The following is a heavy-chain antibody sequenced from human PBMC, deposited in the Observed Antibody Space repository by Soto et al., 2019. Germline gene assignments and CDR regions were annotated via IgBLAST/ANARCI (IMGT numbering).Heavy chain of an antibody. CDR3: SRDPDVDKTMGTTTCYYCGLDV. Sequence: QVQLVESGGGVVQPGRSLRLSCAASGFTFSSYGMHWVRQAPGKGLEWVAVIWYDGSNKYYADSVKGRFTISRDNSKNTLYLEKNSQRADETAVSLCSRDPDVDKTMGTTTCYYCGLDVWGQGTTVTVSS. D-gene: IGHD5-18*01. V-gene: IGHV3-33*01. CDR1: GFTFSSYG. J-gene: IGHJ6*02. CDR2: IWYDGSNK.